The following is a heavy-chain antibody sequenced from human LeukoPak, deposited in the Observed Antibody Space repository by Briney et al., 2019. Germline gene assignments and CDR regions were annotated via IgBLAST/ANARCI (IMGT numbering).Heavy chain of an antibody. V-gene: IGHV3-23*01. CDR3: AKEVPMDYYGSGIDY. J-gene: IGHJ4*02. CDR2: ISSSGSST. CDR1: GFTFSSYA. Sequence: GGSLRLSCAASGFTFSSYAMSWVRQAPGKGLEWVSAISSSGSSTYYADSVKGRFTISRDYSNNTLYLQMISLRAEDTAVYYWAKEVPMDYYGSGIDYWGQGTLVTVSS. D-gene: IGHD3-10*01.